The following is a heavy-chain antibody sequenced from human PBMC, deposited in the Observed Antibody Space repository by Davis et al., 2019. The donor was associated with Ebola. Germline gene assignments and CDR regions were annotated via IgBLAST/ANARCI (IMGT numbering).Heavy chain of an antibody. J-gene: IGHJ3*02. CDR3: ARDFYYGGNSQNAFDI. D-gene: IGHD4-23*01. Sequence: ASVQVSCKASGYTFTTHYMHCVRHAPGQGLEWMGIINPSGGSRSYAQEFQGRVTMTRDTSTSTVYMELSSLRSEDTAVYYCARDFYYGGNSQNAFDIWGQGTMVTVSS. CDR1: GYTFTTHY. V-gene: IGHV1-46*01. CDR2: INPSGGSR.